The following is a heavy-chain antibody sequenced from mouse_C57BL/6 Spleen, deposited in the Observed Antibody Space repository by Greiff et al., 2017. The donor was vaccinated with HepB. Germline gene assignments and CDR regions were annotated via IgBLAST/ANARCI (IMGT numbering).Heavy chain of an antibody. D-gene: IGHD2-3*01. CDR2: INPSSGYT. J-gene: IGHJ4*01. CDR3: ASLYDGYPLYAMDY. CDR1: GYTFTSYT. Sequence: VQLQQSGAELARPGASVKMSCKASGYTFTSYTMHWVKQRPGQGLEWIGYINPSSGYTKYNQKFKDKATLTADKSSSTAYMQLSSLTSEDSAVYYCASLYDGYPLYAMDYWGQGTSVTVSS. V-gene: IGHV1-4*01.